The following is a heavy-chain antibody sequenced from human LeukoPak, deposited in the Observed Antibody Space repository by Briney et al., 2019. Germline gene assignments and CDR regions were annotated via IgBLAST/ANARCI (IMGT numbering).Heavy chain of an antibody. Sequence: GGSLRLSCAASGFTFSSYSMNWVRQAPGKGLEWVSSISSSSSYIYYADSVKGRFTISRDNAKNSLYLQMNSLRAEDTAVYYCARVFRGSGGWFDPWGQGTLVTVSS. CDR2: ISSSSSYI. V-gene: IGHV3-21*01. J-gene: IGHJ5*02. D-gene: IGHD1-26*01. CDR1: GFTFSSYS. CDR3: ARVFRGSGGWFDP.